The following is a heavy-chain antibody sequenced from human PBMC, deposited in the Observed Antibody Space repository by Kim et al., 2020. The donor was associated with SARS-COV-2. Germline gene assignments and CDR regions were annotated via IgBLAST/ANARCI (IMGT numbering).Heavy chain of an antibody. Sequence: GGSLRLSFAASGFTFSSYAMSWVRQAPGKGLEWVSAISGSGGSTYYADSVKGRFTISRDNSKNTLYLQMNSLRAEDTAVYYCAKGKRGYDSSGYYYYYGMDVWGQGTTVTVSS. D-gene: IGHD3-22*01. CDR3: AKGKRGYDSSGYYYYYGMDV. V-gene: IGHV3-23*01. CDR2: ISGSGGST. CDR1: GFTFSSYA. J-gene: IGHJ6*02.